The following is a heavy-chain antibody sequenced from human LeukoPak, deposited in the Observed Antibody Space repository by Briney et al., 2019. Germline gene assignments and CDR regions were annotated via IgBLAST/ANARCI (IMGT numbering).Heavy chain of an antibody. CDR2: VLYRGTTNNAVT. Sequence: SETLSLTCTVSGGSFGSYYWTWIRQPPGKGHEWIGCVLYRGTTNNAVTNYNPSLKSRVTVAVDTATNQFSLKLTSATAADTAVYFCASLGPKAAADLYWYFDVWGRGTLVTVSS. CDR1: GGSFGSYY. D-gene: IGHD6-13*01. CDR3: ASLGPKAAADLYWYFDV. V-gene: IGHV4-59*08. J-gene: IGHJ2*01.